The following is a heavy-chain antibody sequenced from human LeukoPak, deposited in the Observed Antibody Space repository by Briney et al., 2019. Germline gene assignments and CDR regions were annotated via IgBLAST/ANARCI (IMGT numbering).Heavy chain of an antibody. D-gene: IGHD3-22*01. J-gene: IGHJ4*02. V-gene: IGHV4-39*01. Sequence: SETLSLTCTVSGGSISSSSYYWGWIRQPPGKGLEWIGSIYYSGSTYYNPSLKSRVTISVDTSKNQFSLKLSSVAAADTAVYYCASTNYYDSSGYYYFDYWGQGTLVTVSS. CDR2: IYYSGST. CDR1: GGSISSSSYY. CDR3: ASTNYYDSSGYYYFDY.